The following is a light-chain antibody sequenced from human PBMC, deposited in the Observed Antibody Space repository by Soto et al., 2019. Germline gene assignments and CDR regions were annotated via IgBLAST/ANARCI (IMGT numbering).Light chain of an antibody. J-gene: IGKJ1*01. CDR1: QSVGRNY. Sequence: EIVLTQSPGTLSLSPGESATLSCRASQSVGRNYLAWFQHKPDQAPRLLIYDASNRATGVPDRFSGSGSGTDFTLSVTRLEPEDFATYYCQQTYTTPRTFGQGTKVAIK. CDR2: DAS. V-gene: IGKV3-20*01. CDR3: QQTYTTPRT.